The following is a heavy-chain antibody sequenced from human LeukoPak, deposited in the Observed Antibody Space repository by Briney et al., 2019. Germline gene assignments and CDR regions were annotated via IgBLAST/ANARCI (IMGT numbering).Heavy chain of an antibody. Sequence: GGSLRLSCAASGFTFSSYAMHWVRQAPGKGLEWVAVISYDGSNKYYADSVKGRFTISRDNSKNTLYLQMNSLRAEDTAVYYCARVGPRLLTDHYYYMDVWGKGTTVTVSS. J-gene: IGHJ6*03. V-gene: IGHV3-30*04. CDR3: ARVGPRLLTDHYYYMDV. CDR2: ISYDGSNK. D-gene: IGHD3-22*01. CDR1: GFTFSSYA.